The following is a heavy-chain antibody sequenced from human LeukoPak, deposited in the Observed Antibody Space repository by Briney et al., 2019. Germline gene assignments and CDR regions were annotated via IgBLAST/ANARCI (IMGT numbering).Heavy chain of an antibody. CDR1: GYTFITYE. Sequence: HRASVKVSCKASGYTFITYEINWVRQAPGQGLEWMGWMNPNSGNTGYAQKFQGRVTMTRNTSISTAYMELSSLRSEDTAVYYCARAQGVIAASGGDPWGQGTLVTVSS. J-gene: IGHJ5*02. V-gene: IGHV1-8*01. CDR2: MNPNSGNT. D-gene: IGHD6-6*01. CDR3: ARAQGVIAASGGDP.